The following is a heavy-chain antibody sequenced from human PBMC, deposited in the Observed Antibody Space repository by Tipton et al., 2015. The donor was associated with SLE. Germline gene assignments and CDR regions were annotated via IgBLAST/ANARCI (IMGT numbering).Heavy chain of an antibody. D-gene: IGHD6-19*01. CDR3: ARDPSSGWTWYFDL. J-gene: IGHJ2*01. CDR2: IYTSGST. Sequence: TLSLTCTVSGGSISSGSYYWSWIRQPAGKGLEWIGYIYTSGSTNYNPSLKSRVTISVDTSKNQFSLKLSSVTAADTAVYYCARDPSSGWTWYFDLWGRGTLVTVSS. V-gene: IGHV4-61*09. CDR1: GGSISSGSYY.